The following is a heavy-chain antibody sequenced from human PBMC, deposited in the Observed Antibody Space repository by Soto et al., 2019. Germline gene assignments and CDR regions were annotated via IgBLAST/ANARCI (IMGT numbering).Heavy chain of an antibody. D-gene: IGHD3-3*01. J-gene: IGHJ3*02. CDR3: ASHTFFGVVTQGAFDI. CDR2: IYYSGSN. CDR1: GGSISSSSYY. Sequence: QLQLQESGPGLVKPSETLSLTCTVSGGSISSSSYYWGWIRQPPGKGLEWIGSIYYSGSNYYNPYLKSRVTISVDTSKHKFCLKLRSVTAEDTVVYYCASHTFFGVVTQGAFDIWGQVTMVTVSS. V-gene: IGHV4-39*01.